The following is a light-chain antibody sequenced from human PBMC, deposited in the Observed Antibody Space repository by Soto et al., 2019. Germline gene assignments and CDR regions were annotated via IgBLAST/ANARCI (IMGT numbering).Light chain of an antibody. CDR1: SSNIGSKY. CDR2: RDN. V-gene: IGLV1-47*01. J-gene: IGLJ2*01. CDR3: AAWDDSLSGVV. Sequence: QSVLTQPPSASGTPGQRVTISCSGSSSNIGSKYVYWYQQLPGTAPKLPMYRDNQRSSGVPDRFSGSKSGTSASLAISGLRSDDEADYYCAAWDDSLSGVVFGGGTKVTVL.